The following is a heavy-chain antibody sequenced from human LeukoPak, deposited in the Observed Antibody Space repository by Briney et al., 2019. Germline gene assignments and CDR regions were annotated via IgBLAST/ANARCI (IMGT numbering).Heavy chain of an antibody. D-gene: IGHD3-22*01. CDR1: GYTFTSYA. J-gene: IGHJ4*02. V-gene: IGHV1-3*01. CDR3: ARADSSGYYYGY. Sequence: GASVKVSCKASGYTFTSYAMHWVRQAPGQRLEWMGWINAGNGNTKYSQKFQGRVTITRDTSASTAYMELSSLRSEDTAVYYCARADSSGYYYGYWGQGTLATVSS. CDR2: INAGNGNT.